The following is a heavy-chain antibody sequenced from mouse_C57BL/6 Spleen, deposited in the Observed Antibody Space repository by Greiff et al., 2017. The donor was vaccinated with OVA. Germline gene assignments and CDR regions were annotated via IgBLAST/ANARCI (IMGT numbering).Heavy chain of an antibody. Sequence: QVQLQQPGAELVKPGASVKLSCKASGYTFTSYWMHWVKQRPGQGLEWIGMIHPNSGSTNYNEKFKSKATLTVDKSSSTAYMQLSSLTSEDSAVYYCARGYSILAWFAYWGQGTLVTVSA. CDR3: ARGYSILAWFAY. D-gene: IGHD2-5*01. J-gene: IGHJ3*01. V-gene: IGHV1-64*01. CDR1: GYTFTSYW. CDR2: IHPNSGST.